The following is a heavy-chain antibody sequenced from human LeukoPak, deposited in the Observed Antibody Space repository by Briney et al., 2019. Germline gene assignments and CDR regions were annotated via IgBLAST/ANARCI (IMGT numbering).Heavy chain of an antibody. CDR1: GGSFSGYY. V-gene: IGHV4-34*01. J-gene: IGHJ4*02. Sequence: PSETLSLTCAVYGGSFSGYYWTWIRQPPGKGLEWIGEINHRGSPKYNPSLESRVTISVDTSNNQFSLKLSSATAADTAVYFCARDFSSSSLDWGQGTLVTVSS. CDR3: ARDFSSSSLD. CDR2: INHRGSP. D-gene: IGHD6-6*01.